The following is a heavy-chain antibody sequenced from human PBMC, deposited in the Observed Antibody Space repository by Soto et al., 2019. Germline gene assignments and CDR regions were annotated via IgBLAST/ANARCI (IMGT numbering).Heavy chain of an antibody. Sequence: AASVKVSCKASGYTFTSYGISWVRQAPGQGLEWMGWISAYNGNTNYAQKLQGRVAMTTDTSTSTAYMELRSLRSDDTAVYYCARDLVGGYYDSSGPSADAFDIWGQGTMVTVSS. CDR1: GYTFTSYG. CDR2: ISAYNGNT. J-gene: IGHJ3*02. V-gene: IGHV1-18*04. D-gene: IGHD3-22*01. CDR3: ARDLVGGYYDSSGPSADAFDI.